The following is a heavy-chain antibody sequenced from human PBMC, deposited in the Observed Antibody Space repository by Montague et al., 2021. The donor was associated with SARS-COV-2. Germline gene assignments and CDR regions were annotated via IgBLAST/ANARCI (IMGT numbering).Heavy chain of an antibody. D-gene: IGHD6-13*01. CDR2: IYSGGST. Sequence: LRLSCAASGFTVSSNYMSWVRQAPGKGLEWVSDIYSGGSTYYADSVKGRFTISRDNSKNTVYLQMNSLRAEDTAVYYCARDTPKQLNYYYGMDVWGQGTTVTVSS. V-gene: IGHV3-66*01. CDR1: GFTVSSNY. J-gene: IGHJ6*02. CDR3: ARDTPKQLNYYYGMDV.